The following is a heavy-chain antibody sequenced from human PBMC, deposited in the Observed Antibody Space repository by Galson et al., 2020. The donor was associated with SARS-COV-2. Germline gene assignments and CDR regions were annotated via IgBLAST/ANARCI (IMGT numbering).Heavy chain of an antibody. CDR3: ARGKYSSGWYGPRNWFDP. D-gene: IGHD6-19*01. V-gene: IGHV4-34*01. Sequence: SETLYLTCAVYGGSFSGYYWSWIRQHPGKGLEWIGEINHSGSTNYNPSLKSRVTISVDTSKNQFSLKLSSVTAADTAVYYCARGKYSSGWYGPRNWFDPWGQGTLVTVSS. CDR2: INHSGST. CDR1: GGSFSGYY. J-gene: IGHJ5*02.